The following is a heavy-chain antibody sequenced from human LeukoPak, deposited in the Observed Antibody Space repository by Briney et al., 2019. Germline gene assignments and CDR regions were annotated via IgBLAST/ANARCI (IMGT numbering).Heavy chain of an antibody. Sequence: SETLSLTCAVYGGSFSGYYWTWIRQTPEKGLEWIGEMNPIGSTNYTPSLKSRVTISVDTSKNQFSLELSSVTAADTAVHYCARGRQDVTMIVVVMTAVSYYLDVWGKGTTVTVS. CDR2: MNPIGST. J-gene: IGHJ6*03. CDR1: GGSFSGYY. V-gene: IGHV4-34*01. CDR3: ARGRQDVTMIVVVMTAVSYYLDV. D-gene: IGHD3-22*01.